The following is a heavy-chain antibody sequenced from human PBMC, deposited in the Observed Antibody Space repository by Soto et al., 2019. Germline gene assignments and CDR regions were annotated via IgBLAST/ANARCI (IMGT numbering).Heavy chain of an antibody. J-gene: IGHJ4*02. CDR1: GYTFSNYD. D-gene: IGHD2-2*01. Sequence: ASVRVSCKASGYTFSNYDINWVRQATGQGLEWMGWMNPNNGNTGYAQKFQGRVTLTRNTSITTAYMELSGLRSEDTAVYYCARGTLLCCSSISCQLEFWGQGTLVTVSS. CDR3: ARGTLLCCSSISCQLEF. V-gene: IGHV1-8*02. CDR2: MNPNNGNT.